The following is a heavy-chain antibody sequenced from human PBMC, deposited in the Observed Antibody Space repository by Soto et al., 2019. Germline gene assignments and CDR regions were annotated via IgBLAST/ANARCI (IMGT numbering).Heavy chain of an antibody. CDR1: GFTFSSYS. J-gene: IGHJ6*02. D-gene: IGHD6-13*01. Sequence: GGSLRLSCAASGFTFSSYSMNWVRQAPGKGLEWVSSISSSSSYIYYADSVKGRFTISRDNAKNSLYLQMNSLRAEDTAVYYCARTYSSSQYYYYGMDVWGQGTTVTVSS. CDR3: ARTYSSSQYYYYGMDV. V-gene: IGHV3-21*01. CDR2: ISSSSSYI.